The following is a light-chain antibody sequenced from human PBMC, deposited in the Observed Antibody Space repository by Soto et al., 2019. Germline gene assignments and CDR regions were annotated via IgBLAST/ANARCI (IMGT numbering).Light chain of an antibody. V-gene: IGLV2-23*01. CDR2: EDS. J-gene: IGLJ1*01. CDR3: CSFAGRNTFV. CDR1: ISDIETYNL. Sequence: ALTQPASVSGSPGQSITISCTGTISDIETYNLVSWYQQYPGKAPKLLIYEDSKRPSGVSDRFSGSKSVNTASLTIYGLQAEDEADYHCCSFAGRNTFVFGAGTKLTVL.